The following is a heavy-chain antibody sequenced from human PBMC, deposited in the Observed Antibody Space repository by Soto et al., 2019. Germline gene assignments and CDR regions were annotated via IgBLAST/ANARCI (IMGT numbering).Heavy chain of an antibody. CDR3: ARDIPTTLWDGSGSYYNWFDP. CDR1: GGSISSGGYY. D-gene: IGHD3-10*01. CDR2: IYYSGST. V-gene: IGHV4-31*03. Sequence: NPSETLSLTCTVSGGSISSGGYYWSWIRQHPGKGLEWIGYIYYSGSTYYNPSLKSRVTISVDTSKNQFSLKLSSVTAADTAVYYCARDIPTTLWDGSGSYYNWFDPWGQGTLVTVSS. J-gene: IGHJ5*02.